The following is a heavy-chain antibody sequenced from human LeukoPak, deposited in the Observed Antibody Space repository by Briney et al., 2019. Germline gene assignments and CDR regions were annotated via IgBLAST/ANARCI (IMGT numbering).Heavy chain of an antibody. CDR3: ARKPAGLDYLDY. D-gene: IGHD2-2*01. Sequence: ASVKVSCKASGYTFTGYYMHWVRQAPRHRLEWMGWINPNSGGTKYAQKFQGRVTMSRDTSISTGYMELSRLTSDDMAVYYCARKPAGLDYLDYWGQGTLVTVSS. V-gene: IGHV1-2*02. CDR1: GYTFTGYY. CDR2: INPNSGGT. J-gene: IGHJ4*02.